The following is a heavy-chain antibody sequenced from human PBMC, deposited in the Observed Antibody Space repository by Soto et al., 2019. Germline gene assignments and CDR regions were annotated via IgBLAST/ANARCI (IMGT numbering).Heavy chain of an antibody. Sequence: VGSLSLSCAASGFTFSSYGMHWVRQAPGKGLEWVAVISYDGSNKYYADSVKGRFTISRDNSKNTLYLQMNSLRAEDTAVYYCAGGPRLFDSCGQGAMVTVYS. CDR2: ISYDGSNK. CDR1: GFTFSSYG. CDR3: AGGPRLFDS. J-gene: IGHJ4*02. V-gene: IGHV3-30*03. D-gene: IGHD6-6*01.